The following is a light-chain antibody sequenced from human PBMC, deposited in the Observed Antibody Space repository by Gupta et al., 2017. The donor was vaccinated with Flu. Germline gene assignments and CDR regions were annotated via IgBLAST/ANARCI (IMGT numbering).Light chain of an antibody. CDR2: GAS. CDR3: QHFNSSPYS. V-gene: IGKV3-20*01. J-gene: IGKJ2*03. CDR1: QSVSSNY. Sequence: GERATLFCRASQSVSSNYFAWYQQKPGQAPRLLIYGASNRATGIPDRFSGSGSGTDFTLTIRRLEPEDSAVYYCQHFNSSPYSFGQGTKLE.